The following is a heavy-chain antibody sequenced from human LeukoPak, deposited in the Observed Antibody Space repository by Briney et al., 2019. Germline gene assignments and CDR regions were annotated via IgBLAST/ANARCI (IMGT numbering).Heavy chain of an antibody. V-gene: IGHV3-23*01. Sequence: GGSLRLSCAASGFTFSSYAMSWVRQAPGKGLEWVSAISGSAISGSGGRTYYADSVKGRFTISSDNSKNTLYLQMNSLRADDTAVYYCAKEALKAAILGYYFDYWGQGTLVTVSS. CDR1: GFTFSSYA. CDR3: AKEALKAAILGYYFDY. D-gene: IGHD2-2*01. CDR2: ISGSAISGSGGRT. J-gene: IGHJ4*02.